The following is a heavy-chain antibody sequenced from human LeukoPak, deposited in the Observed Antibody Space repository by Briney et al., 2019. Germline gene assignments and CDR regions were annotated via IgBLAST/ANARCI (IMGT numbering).Heavy chain of an antibody. CDR3: ARLGSYYDSSGYYFSRTFDY. V-gene: IGHV3-30*02. Sequence: GGSLRLSCAASGFTFSSYGMHWVRQAPGKGLEWVAFIRYDGSNKYYADSVKGRFTISRDNSKNTLYLQMNSLRAEDTAVYYCARLGSYYDSSGYYFSRTFDYWGQGTLVTVSS. CDR1: GFTFSSYG. CDR2: IRYDGSNK. J-gene: IGHJ4*02. D-gene: IGHD3-22*01.